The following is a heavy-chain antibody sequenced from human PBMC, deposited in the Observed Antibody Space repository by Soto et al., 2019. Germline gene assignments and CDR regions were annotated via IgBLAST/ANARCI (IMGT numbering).Heavy chain of an antibody. CDR3: AGLGEWDYDDTSAYG. J-gene: IGHJ1*01. CDR1: GGTCSNYA. Sequence: QVQLVQSGAEVKKPGSSVKVSCKASGGTCSNYALSWVRQAPGQGLEWMGDIIPIFGTTNNAQKFHGGVTITADDATSTDYAALRSLIEEDTAGYYCAGLGEWDYDDTSAYGWGQGTLVSVSS. V-gene: IGHV1-69*12. CDR2: IIPIFGTT. D-gene: IGHD3-22*01.